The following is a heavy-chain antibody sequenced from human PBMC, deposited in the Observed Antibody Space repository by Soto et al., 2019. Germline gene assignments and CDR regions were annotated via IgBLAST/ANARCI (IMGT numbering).Heavy chain of an antibody. CDR2: ISSTTNYI. CDR1: GFTFTRYS. CDR3: ARESEDLTSNFDY. V-gene: IGHV3-21*01. Sequence: GGSLRLSCAASGFTFTRYSMNWVRQAPGKGLEWVSSISSTTNYIYYADSMKGRFTVSRDNAKNSVYLEMNSLSAEDTALYYCARESEDLTSNFDYWGQGTLVTVS. J-gene: IGHJ4*02.